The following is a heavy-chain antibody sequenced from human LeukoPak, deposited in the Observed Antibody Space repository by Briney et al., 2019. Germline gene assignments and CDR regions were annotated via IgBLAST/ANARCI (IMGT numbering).Heavy chain of an antibody. Sequence: GGSLRLSCAASGFSFSSYAMSWVRQAPGKGLEWVSAISGSGGSTYYADSVKGRFTISRDNSKNTLYLQMNSLRAEDTAVYYCTRESALGYDYSDNYYYYAMDVWGQGTTVTASS. D-gene: IGHD5-12*01. CDR2: ISGSGGST. CDR1: GFSFSSYA. CDR3: TRESALGYDYSDNYYYYAMDV. V-gene: IGHV3-23*01. J-gene: IGHJ6*02.